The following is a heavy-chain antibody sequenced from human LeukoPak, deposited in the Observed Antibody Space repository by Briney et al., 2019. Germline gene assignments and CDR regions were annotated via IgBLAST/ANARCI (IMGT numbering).Heavy chain of an antibody. CDR1: GFTFSGYP. CDR3: ARDRAADDAFDI. Sequence: GGSLRLSCAASGFTFSGYPMHWVRQAPGKGLEWAADISYDGSKKSYADSVKGRFTISRENSKNTLYLQMNSLRAEDTAVYYCARDRAADDAFDIWGQGTMVTVST. CDR2: ISYDGSKK. J-gene: IGHJ3*02. V-gene: IGHV3-30-3*01. D-gene: IGHD6-25*01.